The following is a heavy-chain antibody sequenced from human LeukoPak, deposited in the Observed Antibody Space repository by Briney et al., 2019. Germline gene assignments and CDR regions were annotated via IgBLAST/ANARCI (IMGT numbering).Heavy chain of an antibody. J-gene: IGHJ6*03. CDR1: GGSFSGYY. V-gene: IGHV4-34*01. CDR3: ARGLAAAGIYYYYYYTDV. CDR2: INHSGST. Sequence: PSETLSLTCAVYGGSFSGYYWSWIRQPPGKGLEWIGEINHSGSTNYNPSLKSRVTISVDTSKNQFSLKLSSVTAADTAVYYCARGLAAAGIYYYYYYTDVWGKGTTVTVSS. D-gene: IGHD6-13*01.